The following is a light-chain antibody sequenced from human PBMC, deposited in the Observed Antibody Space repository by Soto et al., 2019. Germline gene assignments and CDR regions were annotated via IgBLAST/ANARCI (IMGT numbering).Light chain of an antibody. J-gene: IGKJ4*01. CDR2: GAS. CDR3: QQYAESPLT. Sequence: ENVLTQSPATLSVSPGERATLSCRASQSVSSNLAWYQQKPGQAPRLLIYGASTRATGIPARFSGSGSGTDFTLTVTRLEPEDFAVYYCQQYAESPLTFGGGTKVDIK. V-gene: IGKV3-20*01. CDR1: QSVSSN.